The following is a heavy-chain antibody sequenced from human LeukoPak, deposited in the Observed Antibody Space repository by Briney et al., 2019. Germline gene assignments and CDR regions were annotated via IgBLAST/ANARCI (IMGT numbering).Heavy chain of an antibody. J-gene: IGHJ6*04. D-gene: IGHD3-10*02. CDR2: ISSSGSTI. Sequence: GGSLRLSCAASGFTFSNEMHWVRQAPGKGLEWVSYISSSGSTIYYADSVKGRFTISRDNAKNSLYLQMNSLRAEDTAVYYCAELGITMIGGVWGKGTTVTISS. CDR1: GFTFSNE. CDR3: AELGITMIGGV. V-gene: IGHV3-48*03.